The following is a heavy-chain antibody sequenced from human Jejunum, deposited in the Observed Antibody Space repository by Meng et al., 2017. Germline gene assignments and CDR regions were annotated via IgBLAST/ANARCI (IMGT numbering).Heavy chain of an antibody. CDR2: IIPILGVA. CDR1: GGTFSTYT. CDR3: ARFDYETSAIDN. Sequence: QVQVVQSGAEVKKPGSSVKVSCKASGGTFSTYTINWVRQAPGQGLEWMGKIIPILGVANHAQKFQGRVTVTADKSTNTAYLELTNLRPEDTAVYYCARFDYETSAIDNWGQGTLVTVSS. J-gene: IGHJ4*02. V-gene: IGHV1-69*02. D-gene: IGHD3-22*01.